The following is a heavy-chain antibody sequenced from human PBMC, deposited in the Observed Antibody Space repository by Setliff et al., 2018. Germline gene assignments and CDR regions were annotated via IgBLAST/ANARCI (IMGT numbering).Heavy chain of an antibody. J-gene: IGHJ5*02. CDR2: MNPNSGNT. V-gene: IGHV1-8*01. D-gene: IGHD2-15*01. Sequence: ASVKVSCKASGYTFTSYDINWVRQATGQGLEWMGGMNPNSGNTGYAQKFQGRVTMTRNTSISTAYMELSSLRSEDTAVYYCARRLISGGSLGPWGQGTLVTVSS. CDR1: GYTFTSYD. CDR3: ARRLISGGSLGP.